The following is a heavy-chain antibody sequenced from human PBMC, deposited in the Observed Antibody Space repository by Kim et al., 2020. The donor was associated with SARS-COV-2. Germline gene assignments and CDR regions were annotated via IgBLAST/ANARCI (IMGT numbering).Heavy chain of an antibody. D-gene: IGHD3-22*01. V-gene: IGHV1-2*06. Sequence: ASVKVSCKASGYTFTGYYMHWVRQAPGQGLEWMGRINPNSGGTNYAQKFQGRVTMTRDTSISTAYMELSRLRSDDTAVYYCARVEWLLLRDAFDIWGQGTMVTVSS. J-gene: IGHJ3*02. CDR2: INPNSGGT. CDR3: ARVEWLLLRDAFDI. CDR1: GYTFTGYY.